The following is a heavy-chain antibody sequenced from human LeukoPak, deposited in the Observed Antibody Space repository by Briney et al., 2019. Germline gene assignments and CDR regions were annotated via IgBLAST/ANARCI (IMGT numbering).Heavy chain of an antibody. CDR1: GYSISSGYY. J-gene: IGHJ4*02. V-gene: IGHV4-38-2*02. CDR2: IYHSGST. CDR3: AREGYDSSGYYLYYFDY. D-gene: IGHD3-22*01. Sequence: PSETLSLTCTVSGYSISSGYYWGWIRQPPGKGLGWIGSIYHSGSTYYNPSLKSRVTISVDTSKNQFSLKLSSVTAADTAVYYCAREGYDSSGYYLYYFDYWGQGTLVTVSS.